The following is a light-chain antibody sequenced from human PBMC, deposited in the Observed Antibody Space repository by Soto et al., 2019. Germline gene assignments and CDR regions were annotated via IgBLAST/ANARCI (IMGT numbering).Light chain of an antibody. Sequence: QSVLTQPASVSGSPGQSITISCTGTSRDVGNYTYVSWYQHHPGKAPKLMIYEVSYRPSGVSVRFSGSKSGNTASLTISGLQAEDEANYYCSSYTTSRTWVFGGGTKLTVL. CDR2: EVS. V-gene: IGLV2-14*01. CDR3: SSYTTSRTWV. J-gene: IGLJ3*02. CDR1: SRDVGNYTY.